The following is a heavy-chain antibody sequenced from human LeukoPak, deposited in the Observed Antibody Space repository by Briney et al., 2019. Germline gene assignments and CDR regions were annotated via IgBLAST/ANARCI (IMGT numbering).Heavy chain of an antibody. CDR1: GFPFSGYT. Sequence: GESLRLSCAASGFPFSGYTMHWVRQSPDKGLEWVALISEDGKKNYYADSVKGRFTISRENSNSTVYLQMNSLRPEDTAIYFCAREGRWVQLALGYWGQGTLVTVSS. V-gene: IGHV3-30*04. CDR2: ISEDGKKN. D-gene: IGHD5-24*01. J-gene: IGHJ4*02. CDR3: AREGRWVQLALGY.